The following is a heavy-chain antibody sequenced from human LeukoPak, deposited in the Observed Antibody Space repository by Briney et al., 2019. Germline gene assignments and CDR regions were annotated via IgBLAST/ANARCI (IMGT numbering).Heavy chain of an antibody. CDR1: GFTFSSFG. CDR3: ARDLYYYDSSGYC. Sequence: GGSLRLSCAASGFTFSSFGMHWVRQAPGKGLEWVSSISSSSSYIYYADSVKGRFTISRDNAKNSLYLQMNSLRAEDTAVYYCARDLYYYDSSGYCWGQGTLVTVSS. CDR2: ISSSSSYI. D-gene: IGHD3-22*01. V-gene: IGHV3-21*01. J-gene: IGHJ4*02.